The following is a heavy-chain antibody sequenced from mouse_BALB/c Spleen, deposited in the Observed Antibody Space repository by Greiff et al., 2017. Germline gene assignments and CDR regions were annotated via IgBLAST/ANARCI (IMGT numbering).Heavy chain of an antibody. J-gene: IGHJ2*01. CDR3: TRSEPFDY. CDR2: IDPSDSYT. CDR1: GYTFTSYW. Sequence: VKLQQPGAELVKPGASVKMSCKASGYTFTSYWMHWVKQRPGQGLEWIGVIDPSDSYTSYNQKFKGKATLTVDTSSSTAYMQLSSLTSEDSAVYYCTRSEPFDYWGQGTTLTVSS. V-gene: IGHV1S127*01.